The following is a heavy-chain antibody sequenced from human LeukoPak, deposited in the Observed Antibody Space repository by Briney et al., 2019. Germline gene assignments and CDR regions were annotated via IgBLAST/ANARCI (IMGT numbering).Heavy chain of an antibody. CDR1: GFTFSSYG. CDR3: AKDKGASGWSRYFDY. Sequence: GGSLRLSCAASGFTFSSYGMHWVRQAPGKGLEWVAVIWYDGSNKYYADSVKGRFTISRDNSKNTLYPQMNSLRAEDTAVYYCAKDKGASGWSRYFDYWGQGTLVTVSS. V-gene: IGHV3-33*06. CDR2: IWYDGSNK. D-gene: IGHD6-19*01. J-gene: IGHJ4*02.